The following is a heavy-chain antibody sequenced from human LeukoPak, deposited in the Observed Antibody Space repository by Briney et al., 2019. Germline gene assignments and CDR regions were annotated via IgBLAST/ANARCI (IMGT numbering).Heavy chain of an antibody. Sequence: LGESLKISCKGSGYSFTSYWISWVRQMPGKGLEWMGRIDPSDSYTNYSPSFQGHVTISADKSISTAYLQWSSLKASGTAMYYCARHSSVYYGSGSYYPHSHFDYWGQGTLVTVSS. CDR2: IDPSDSYT. V-gene: IGHV5-10-1*01. CDR3: ARHSSVYYGSGSYYPHSHFDY. D-gene: IGHD3-10*01. CDR1: GYSFTSYW. J-gene: IGHJ4*02.